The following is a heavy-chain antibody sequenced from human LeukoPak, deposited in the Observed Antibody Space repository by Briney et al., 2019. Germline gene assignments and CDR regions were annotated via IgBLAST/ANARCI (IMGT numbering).Heavy chain of an antibody. CDR2: IYYSGST. V-gene: IGHV4-59*01. CDR1: GGSISSYY. J-gene: IGHJ3*02. CDR3: ARESVVVPAAGDAFDI. D-gene: IGHD2-2*01. Sequence: SETLSLTCTVSGGSISSYYWSWIRQPPGKGLEWIGYIYYSGSTNYNPSLKSRVTISVDTSKNQFSLKLSSVTAADTAVYYCARESVVVPAAGDAFDIWGQGTMVTVSS.